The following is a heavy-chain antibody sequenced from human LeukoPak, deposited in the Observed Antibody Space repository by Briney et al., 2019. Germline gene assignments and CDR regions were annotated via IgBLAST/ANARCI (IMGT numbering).Heavy chain of an antibody. CDR2: ISAYNGNT. V-gene: IGHV1-18*01. D-gene: IGHD2-2*02. CDR1: GYTFTIYG. CDR3: ARPSLYCSSTSCYSPPDY. Sequence: ASVKVSSKASGYTFTIYGISWVRQAPGQGLEWMGWISAYNGNTNYAQKLQGRVTMTTDTSTSTAYMELRSLRSDDTAVYYCARPSLYCSSTSCYSPPDYWGQGTLVTVSS. J-gene: IGHJ4*02.